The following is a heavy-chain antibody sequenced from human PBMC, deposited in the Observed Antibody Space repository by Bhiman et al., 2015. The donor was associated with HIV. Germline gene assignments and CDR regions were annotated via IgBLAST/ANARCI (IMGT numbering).Heavy chain of an antibody. J-gene: IGHJ4*02. D-gene: IGHD5-12*01. CDR2: ISDDESSK. CDR1: GFTFSSFG. CDR3: ANSPVDIVATITFPRY. V-gene: IGHV3-30*18. Sequence: QVQLVESGGGVVQPGRSLRLSCAASGFTFSSFGMHWVRQAPGKGLEWVAAISDDESSKNYADSVKGRFTISRDTSKKMMFLQMNSLRPEDTALYYCANSPVDIVATITFPRYWGQGTLVTVSS.